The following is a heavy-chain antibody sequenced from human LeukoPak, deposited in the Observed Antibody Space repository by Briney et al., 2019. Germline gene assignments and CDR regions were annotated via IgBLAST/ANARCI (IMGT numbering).Heavy chain of an antibody. Sequence: GASVTVSFTASGYTFTSYYMHWVRQAPGQGLEWMGIINPSGGSTSYAQKFQGRVTMTRDTSTSTVYMELSSLRSEDTAVYYCARQVTAARPSPFDYWGQGTLVTASS. CDR3: ARQVTAARPSPFDY. J-gene: IGHJ4*02. D-gene: IGHD6-6*01. CDR2: INPSGGST. CDR1: GYTFTSYY. V-gene: IGHV1-46*01.